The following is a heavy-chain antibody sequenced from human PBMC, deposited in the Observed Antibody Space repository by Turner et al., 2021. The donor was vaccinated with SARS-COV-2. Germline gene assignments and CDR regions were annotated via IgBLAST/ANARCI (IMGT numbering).Heavy chain of an antibody. V-gene: IGHV4-39*01. D-gene: IGHD3-10*01. CDR2: FYYSGCT. Sequence: QLQLQESGPGLVKPSATLSLTWTVSGGSISSSYYYWGWIRQPPGKGLEWTGSFYYSGCTYYTPSLKIRVTISVYTSKTQFSLKLSSVTAADTAVYYCARQGSGSYYAVPHYWGQGTLVTVSS. CDR1: GGSISSSYYY. J-gene: IGHJ4*02. CDR3: ARQGSGSYYAVPHY.